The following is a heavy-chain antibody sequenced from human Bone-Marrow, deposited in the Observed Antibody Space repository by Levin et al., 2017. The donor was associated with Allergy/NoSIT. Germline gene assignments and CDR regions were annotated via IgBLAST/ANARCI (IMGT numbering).Heavy chain of an antibody. V-gene: IGHV3-9*01. CDR2: ITWNSAKI. CDR3: AKDIASGYFLAFDY. CDR1: GFTFDDYA. J-gene: IGHJ4*02. D-gene: IGHD5-12*01. Sequence: GGSLRLSCAASGFTFDDYAMHWVRQIPGKGLEWVSGITWNSAKIAYGDSFKGRLTISRDNAKNSLDLQMNSLRPEDTALSYCAKDIASGYFLAFDYWGQGALVTVSS.